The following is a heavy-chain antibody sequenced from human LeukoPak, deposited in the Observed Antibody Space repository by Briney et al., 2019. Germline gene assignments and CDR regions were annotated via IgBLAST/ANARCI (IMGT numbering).Heavy chain of an antibody. CDR2: IYSGGNT. Sequence: GGSLILSCAASGFTFSSYAMSWVRQAPGKGLEWVSVIYSGGNTYYADSVKGRFTISRDNSKNTLYLQMNSLRAEDTAVYYCARDRVGATTNFDYWGQGTLVTVSS. CDR1: GFTFSSYA. J-gene: IGHJ4*02. D-gene: IGHD1-26*01. V-gene: IGHV3-53*01. CDR3: ARDRVGATTNFDY.